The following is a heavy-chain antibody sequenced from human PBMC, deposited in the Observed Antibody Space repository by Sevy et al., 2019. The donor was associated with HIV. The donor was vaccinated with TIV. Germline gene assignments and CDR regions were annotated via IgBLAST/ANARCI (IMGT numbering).Heavy chain of an antibody. J-gene: IGHJ4*02. CDR3: VRADPAQHFDS. Sequence: ASVKVSCKASGDTFTNNYMHWVRQAPGQGLEWMGIIDPSAGNASYAQRFKGRVTMTRDTSTSTLYMDLNSLRSEDTAVYYCVRADPAQHFDSWGQGTLVTVSS. CDR1: GDTFTNNY. V-gene: IGHV1-46*01. CDR2: IDPSAGNA.